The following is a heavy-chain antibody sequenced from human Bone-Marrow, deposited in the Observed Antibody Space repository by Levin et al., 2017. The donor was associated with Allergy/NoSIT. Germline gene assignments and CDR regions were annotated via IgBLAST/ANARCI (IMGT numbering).Heavy chain of an antibody. J-gene: IGHJ4*02. Sequence: PGGSLRLSCAASGFIFNSYVMHWVRQAPGKGLEWVAVIWYDGSKKYYADSVKGRFTISRDNSKNTLYLQMNSLRAEDTAVYYCARGTYSSSWHLFDYWGQGTLVTVSS. CDR2: IWYDGSKK. CDR1: GFIFNSYV. CDR3: ARGTYSSSWHLFDY. V-gene: IGHV3-33*01. D-gene: IGHD6-13*01.